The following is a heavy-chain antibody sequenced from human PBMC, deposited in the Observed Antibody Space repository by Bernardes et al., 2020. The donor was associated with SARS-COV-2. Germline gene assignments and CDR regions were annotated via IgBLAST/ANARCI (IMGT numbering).Heavy chain of an antibody. J-gene: IGHJ4*02. CDR2: ISGSGGST. V-gene: IGHV3-23*01. CDR3: AKEGPSGYDWGNYFDY. CDR1: GFTFSSYA. Sequence: GSLSLSCAASGFTFSSYAMSWVRQAPGKGLEWVSAISGSGGSTYYADSVKGRFTISRDNSKNTLYLQMNSLRAEDTAVYYCAKEGPSGYDWGNYFDYWGQGTLVTVSS. D-gene: IGHD5-12*01.